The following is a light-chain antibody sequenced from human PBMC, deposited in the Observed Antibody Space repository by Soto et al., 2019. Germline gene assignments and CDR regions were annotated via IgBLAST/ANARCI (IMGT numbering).Light chain of an antibody. CDR3: LQYNNWPEYT. CDR2: GAS. Sequence: EMVLTQSPVTLSVSPGEGATLSCRASQSVGSSLAWYQQKPGQPPRILIFGASTRVTGVPARFSVSGSGTEFTLTITSLQSDYFAVYYCLQYNNWPEYTFGQGTKVEIK. J-gene: IGKJ2*01. CDR1: QSVGSS. V-gene: IGKV3-15*01.